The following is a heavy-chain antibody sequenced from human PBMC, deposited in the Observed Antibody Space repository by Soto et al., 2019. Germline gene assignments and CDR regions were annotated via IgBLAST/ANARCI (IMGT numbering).Heavy chain of an antibody. V-gene: IGHV3-23*01. CDR2: ISGSGGST. CDR3: ARPHEYSSSYYFDY. Sequence: EVQLLESGGGLVQPGGSLRLSCAASGFTFSSYAMSWVRQAPGKGLEWVSAISGSGGSTNYADSVKGRFTISRDNSKNTLYLQMNSLRAEDTAVYYCARPHEYSSSYYFDYWGQGTLVTVSS. J-gene: IGHJ4*02. CDR1: GFTFSSYA. D-gene: IGHD6-6*01.